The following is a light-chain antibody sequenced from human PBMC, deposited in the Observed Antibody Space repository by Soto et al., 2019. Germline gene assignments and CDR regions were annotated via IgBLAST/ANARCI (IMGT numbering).Light chain of an antibody. V-gene: IGKV3-20*01. CDR1: QSVRNRY. Sequence: EIVLTKSPGTLSLSTGERATLSCRVSQSVRNRYLAWYQQKPGQAPRLLLYDASSRPSGIPDRFTGSGSGTDFTLSISRLEPENFAVYYCQDYGTSPYTFGQGTKLEIK. CDR3: QDYGTSPYT. CDR2: DAS. J-gene: IGKJ2*01.